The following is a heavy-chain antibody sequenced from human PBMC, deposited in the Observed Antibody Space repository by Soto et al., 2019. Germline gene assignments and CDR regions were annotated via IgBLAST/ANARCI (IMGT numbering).Heavy chain of an antibody. D-gene: IGHD4-17*01. J-gene: IGHJ6*02. Sequence: QVQLQESGPGLVKPSGTLSLTCAVSGGSISSSNWWSWVRQPPGKGLEWIGEIYHSGRTNYTPSLKSRVTISVDKSKNQFSLKLSSVTAADTAVYYCARERYYGGNRSYYGMDVWGQGTTVTVSS. CDR2: IYHSGRT. CDR1: GGSISSSNW. CDR3: ARERYYGGNRSYYGMDV. V-gene: IGHV4-4*02.